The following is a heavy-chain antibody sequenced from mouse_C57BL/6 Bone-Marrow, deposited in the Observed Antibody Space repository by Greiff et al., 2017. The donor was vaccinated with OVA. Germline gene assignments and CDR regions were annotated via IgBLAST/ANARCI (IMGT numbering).Heavy chain of an antibody. CDR3: ARPRAWFAY. CDR1: GYTFTDYY. V-gene: IGHV1-26*01. CDR2: INPNNGGT. Sequence: VQLQQSGPELVKPGASVKISCKASGYTFTDYYMNWVKQSHGKSLEWIGDINPNNGGTSYNQKFKGKATLTVDKSSSTAYMELRSLTSEDSAVYYCARPRAWFAYWGQGTLVTVSA. J-gene: IGHJ3*01.